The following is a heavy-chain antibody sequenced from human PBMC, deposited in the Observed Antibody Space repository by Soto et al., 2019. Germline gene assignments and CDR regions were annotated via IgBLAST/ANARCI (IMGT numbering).Heavy chain of an antibody. J-gene: IGHJ3*02. CDR3: AREIAVTGNDAFDT. D-gene: IGHD3-22*01. CDR2: IIPIFGTA. Sequence: QVQLVQSGAEVKRPGSSVKVSCKASGGIFSNYAFSWVRQAPGQGLEWVGGIIPIFGTANYAQKLRGRVTITADESTRTVYMELSSLRSEDTALYYCAREIAVTGNDAFDTWGQGTMVTVSS. CDR1: GGIFSNYA. V-gene: IGHV1-69*01.